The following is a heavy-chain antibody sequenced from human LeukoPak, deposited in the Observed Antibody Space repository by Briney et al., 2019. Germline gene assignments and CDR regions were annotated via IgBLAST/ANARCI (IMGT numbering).Heavy chain of an antibody. J-gene: IGHJ3*02. CDR2: IKQDGSDK. V-gene: IGHV3-7*01. CDR1: GFTFSTYE. Sequence: PGGSLRLSCAASGFTFSTYEMNWVRQAPGKGLEWVANIKQDGSDKYYVDSLKGRFTISRDNAKNSLYLQMNSLRAEDTAVYYCARRWRSAFDIWGQGTMVTVSS. D-gene: IGHD5-24*01. CDR3: ARRWRSAFDI.